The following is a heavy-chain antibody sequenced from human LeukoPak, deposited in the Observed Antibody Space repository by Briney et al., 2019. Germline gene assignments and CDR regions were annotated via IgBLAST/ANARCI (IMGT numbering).Heavy chain of an antibody. J-gene: IGHJ4*02. CDR3: AKPASSQYSGSYSPLDY. CDR1: GFTFSNAW. CDR2: IKSKTDGGTT. Sequence: GGSLRLSCAASGFTFSNAWMSWVRQAPGKGLEWVGRIKSKTDGGTTDYAAPVKGRFTISRDDSKNTLYLQMNSLRAEDTAVYYCAKPASSQYSGSYSPLDYWGQGTLVTVSS. D-gene: IGHD1-26*01. V-gene: IGHV3-15*01.